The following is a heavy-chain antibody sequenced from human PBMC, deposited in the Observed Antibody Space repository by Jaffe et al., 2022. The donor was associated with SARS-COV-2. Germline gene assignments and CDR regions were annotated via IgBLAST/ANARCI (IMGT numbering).Heavy chain of an antibody. D-gene: IGHD2-21*02. Sequence: EVQLVQSGAEVKKPGESLKISCKGSGYSFTSYWIGWVRQMPGKGLEWMGIIYPGDSDTRYSPSFQGQVTISADKSISTAYLQWSSLKASDTAMYYCARLTYCGGDCYFDDWYFDLWGRGTLVTVSS. CDR3: ARLTYCGGDCYFDDWYFDL. CDR1: GYSFTSYW. V-gene: IGHV5-51*01. J-gene: IGHJ2*01. CDR2: IYPGDSDT.